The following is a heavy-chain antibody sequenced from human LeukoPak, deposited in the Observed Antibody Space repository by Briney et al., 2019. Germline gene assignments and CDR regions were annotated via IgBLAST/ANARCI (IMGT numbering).Heavy chain of an antibody. CDR1: GFTFSSYA. CDR2: ISGSGCST. CDR3: AKDPLRDIVVVPAVVPPMRFDP. J-gene: IGHJ5*02. Sequence: PGGSLRLSCAASGFTFSSYAMSWVRQAPGKGLEWVSAISGSGCSTYYADSVKGRFTISRDNSKNTLYLQMNSLRAEDTAVYYCAKDPLRDIVVVPAVVPPMRFDPWGQGTLVTVSS. D-gene: IGHD2-2*01. V-gene: IGHV3-23*01.